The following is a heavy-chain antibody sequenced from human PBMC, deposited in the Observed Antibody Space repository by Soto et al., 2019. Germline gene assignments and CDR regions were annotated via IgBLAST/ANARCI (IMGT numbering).Heavy chain of an antibody. CDR2: IIPILGIA. Sequence: QVQLVQSGAEVKKPGSSVKVSCKASGGTFSSYTISWVRQAPGQGLEWMGRIIPILGIANYAQKFQGRVTIIADKSTSTAYMELSSLRSEDTAVYYCARDSIDAYSPTNWFDPWGQGTLVTVSS. CDR1: GGTFSSYT. V-gene: IGHV1-69*08. CDR3: ARDSIDAYSPTNWFDP. J-gene: IGHJ5*02. D-gene: IGHD6-13*01.